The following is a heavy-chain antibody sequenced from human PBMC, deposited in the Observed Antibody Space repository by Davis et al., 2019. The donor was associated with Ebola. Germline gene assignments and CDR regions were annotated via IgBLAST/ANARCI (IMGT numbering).Heavy chain of an antibody. Sequence: GESLKISCAASGFTFSSYAMSWVRQAPGKGLEWVSAISGSGGSTYYADSVKGGCTISRDNTTNTLYLKMNSMRAEDTAVYYCARCYFDTRGYYRAYYFDLWGRGTLVTVSS. CDR3: ARCYFDTRGYYRAYYFDL. J-gene: IGHJ2*01. D-gene: IGHD3-22*01. CDR1: GFTFSSYA. CDR2: ISGSGGST. V-gene: IGHV3-23*01.